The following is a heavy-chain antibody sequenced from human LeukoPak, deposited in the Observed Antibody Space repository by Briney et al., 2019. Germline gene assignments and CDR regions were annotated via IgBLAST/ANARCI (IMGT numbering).Heavy chain of an antibody. CDR3: TRDQTPYY. V-gene: IGHV3-49*04. Sequence: GGSLRLSCTASGFTFGDYAMTWVRQAPGKGLEWVGFIRSNLYGGTPEYAASVKSRFTISRDDSNSIAYLEMDSLKTDDTAVYYCTRDQTPYYWGQGTLVTVSS. J-gene: IGHJ4*02. CDR2: IRSNLYGGTP. CDR1: GFTFGDYA.